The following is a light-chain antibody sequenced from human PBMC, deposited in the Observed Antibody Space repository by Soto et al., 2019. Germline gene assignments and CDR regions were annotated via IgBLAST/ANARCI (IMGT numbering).Light chain of an antibody. V-gene: IGKV3-11*01. Sequence: EIVLTQSPATLSLSPGERATLSCRASQSVSSYLAWYQQKPGQAPRLLIYGASTRATGIPARFSGSGSGTEFTLTITSLRPEDFGVYYCQQYRSWPRTFGQGTKVDIK. CDR3: QQYRSWPRT. J-gene: IGKJ1*01. CDR2: GAS. CDR1: QSVSSY.